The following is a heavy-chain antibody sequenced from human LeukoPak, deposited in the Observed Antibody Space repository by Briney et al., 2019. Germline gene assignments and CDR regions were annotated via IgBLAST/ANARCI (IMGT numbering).Heavy chain of an antibody. CDR2: INHNGNVN. Sequence: GGSLRLSCAASGFTFSSYWMNWARQAPGKGLEWVASINHNGNVNYYADSVKGRFTISRDNAKNSLYLQMSNLRAEDTAVYFCARGVGLDVWGQGATVTVSS. V-gene: IGHV3-7*03. J-gene: IGHJ6*02. CDR3: ARGVGLDV. D-gene: IGHD3-16*01. CDR1: GFTFSSYW.